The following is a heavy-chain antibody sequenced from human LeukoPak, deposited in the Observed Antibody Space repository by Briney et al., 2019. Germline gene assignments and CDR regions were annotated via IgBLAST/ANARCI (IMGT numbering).Heavy chain of an antibody. D-gene: IGHD2-15*01. Sequence: GGSLRLSCAASGFTFDDYGMSWVRQAPGKGLEWVSGINWNGDSTGYADSVKGRFTISRDNAKNSLYLQMNSLRAEDTAVYYCARGSYCSGGSCHLFDYWGQGTLVTVSS. CDR2: INWNGDST. CDR1: GFTFDDYG. V-gene: IGHV3-20*04. CDR3: ARGSYCSGGSCHLFDY. J-gene: IGHJ4*02.